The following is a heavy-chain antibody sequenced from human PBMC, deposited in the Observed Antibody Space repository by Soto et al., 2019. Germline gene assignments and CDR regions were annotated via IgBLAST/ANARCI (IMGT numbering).Heavy chain of an antibody. CDR3: ARAGYAAAPYYFDY. J-gene: IGHJ4*02. V-gene: IGHV4-59*01. D-gene: IGHD3-9*01. CDR2: IYYSGST. CDR1: GGSISSYY. Sequence: SETLSLTCTVSGGSISSYYWSWIRQPPGKGLEWIGYIYYSGSTNYNPSLKSRVTISVDTSKNQFSLKLSSVTAADTAVYYCARAGYAAAPYYFDYWGQGTLVTVSS.